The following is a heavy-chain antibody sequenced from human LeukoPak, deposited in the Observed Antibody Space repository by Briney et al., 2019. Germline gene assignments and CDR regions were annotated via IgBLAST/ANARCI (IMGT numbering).Heavy chain of an antibody. D-gene: IGHD4-17*01. CDR3: AIDLYGS. V-gene: IGHV3-7*01. Sequence: GGSLRLSCAASGFTFSSYWMSWVRQAPGKGPEWVANIKYDGREKYYVDSVKGRFTISRDNAKNSLYLQMNSLRADDTAVYYCAIDLYGSWGQGTPVTVSS. J-gene: IGHJ5*02. CDR1: GFTFSSYW. CDR2: IKYDGREK.